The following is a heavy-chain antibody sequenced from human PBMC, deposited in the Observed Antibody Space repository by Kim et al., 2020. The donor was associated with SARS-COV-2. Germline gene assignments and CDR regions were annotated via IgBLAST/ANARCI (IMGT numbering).Heavy chain of an antibody. J-gene: IGHJ4*02. V-gene: IGHV3-33*01. Sequence: YYADSGQGRFTISRKNSKITLYLQMNSRRAEDTAVYYCARDLESGGSEDYWGQGTLVTVSS. CDR3: ARDLESGGSEDY. D-gene: IGHD3-16*01.